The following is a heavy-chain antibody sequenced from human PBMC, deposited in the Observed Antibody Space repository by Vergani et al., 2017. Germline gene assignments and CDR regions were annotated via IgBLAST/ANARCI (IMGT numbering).Heavy chain of an antibody. D-gene: IGHD2-15*01. CDR3: AKFSGLSGGDSFDY. CDR1: GFTFSSYA. V-gene: IGHV3-23*01. Sequence: EVQLLESGGGLVQPGGSLRLSCAAPGFTFSSYAMSWVRQAPGRGLEWVSAISRNGGSTYYANSVKGRFTISRDNSKNTLYLQMSSLRAEDTAVYYCAKFSGLSGGDSFDYWGQGTLVTVSS. CDR2: ISRNGGST. J-gene: IGHJ4*02.